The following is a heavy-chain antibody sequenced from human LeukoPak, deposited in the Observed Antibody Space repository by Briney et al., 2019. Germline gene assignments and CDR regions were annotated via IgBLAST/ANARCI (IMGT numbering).Heavy chain of an antibody. V-gene: IGHV4-61*02. CDR1: GGSISSGSYY. J-gene: IGHJ4*02. Sequence: PSETLSLTCTVSGGSISSGSYYWSWIRQPAGKGLEWIGRIYTSGSTNYNPSLKSRVTISVDTSKNQFSLKLSSVTAADTAVYYCAREVSRSAGYQLLYASSLDLDYWGQGTLVTVSS. CDR3: AREVSRSAGYQLLYASSLDLDY. CDR2: IYTSGST. D-gene: IGHD2-2*02.